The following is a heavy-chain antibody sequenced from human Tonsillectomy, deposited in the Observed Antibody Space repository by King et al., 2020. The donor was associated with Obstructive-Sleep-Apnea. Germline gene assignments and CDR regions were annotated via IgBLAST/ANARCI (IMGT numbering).Heavy chain of an antibody. J-gene: IGHJ4*02. Sequence: VQLVESGGGLVQPGGSLRLSCGASGFTFSNYAMSWVRQAPGKGLEWVSVISGSGGSTYYADSVKGRFTISRDNSKNTMSLPRNSLRAEDTAVYYCARETDDYSSSWRPIDYWGQGTLVTVSS. CDR3: ARETDDYSSSWRPIDY. CDR2: ISGSGGST. D-gene: IGHD6-13*01. CDR1: GFTFSNYA. V-gene: IGHV3-23*04.